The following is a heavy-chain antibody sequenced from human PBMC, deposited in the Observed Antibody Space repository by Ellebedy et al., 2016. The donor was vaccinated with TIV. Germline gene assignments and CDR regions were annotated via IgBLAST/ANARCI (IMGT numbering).Heavy chain of an antibody. D-gene: IGHD3-3*01. J-gene: IGHJ4*02. Sequence: SETLSLTXTVSDGSISGFYWSWIRQPPGKGLEYIGYIYYSGTTNYNPSLESRVTISVETSKNQFSLGLTSVTAADTAVYFCARGVEETDFWSGYYNDYWGQGILVTVSS. CDR3: ARGVEETDFWSGYYNDY. CDR1: DGSISGFY. CDR2: IYYSGTT. V-gene: IGHV4-59*01.